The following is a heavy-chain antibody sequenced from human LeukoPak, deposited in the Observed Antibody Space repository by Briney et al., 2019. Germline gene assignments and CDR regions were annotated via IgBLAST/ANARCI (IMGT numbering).Heavy chain of an antibody. D-gene: IGHD3-10*01. CDR2: ISSSSSTI. J-gene: IGHJ4*02. V-gene: IGHV3-48*01. Sequence: GGSLRLSCAASGFIFSSYSMNWVRQAPGKGLEWVSYISSSSSTIYYADSVKGRFTISRDNAKNSLYLQMNSLRAEDTAVYYCARAHTNRGFDYWGQGTLVTVSS. CDR1: GFIFSSYS. CDR3: ARAHTNRGFDY.